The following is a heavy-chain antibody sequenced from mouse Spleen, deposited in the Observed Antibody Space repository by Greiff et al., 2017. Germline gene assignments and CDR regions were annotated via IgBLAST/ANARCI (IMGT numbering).Heavy chain of an antibody. J-gene: IGHJ3*01. Sequence: DVHLVESEGGLVQPGSSMKLSCTASGFTFSDYYMAWVRQVPEKGLEWVANINYDGSSTYYLDSLKSRFIISRDNAKNILYLQMSSLKSEDTATYYCARDEPAWFAYWGQGTLVTVSA. V-gene: IGHV5-16*01. CDR1: GFTFSDYY. CDR2: INYDGSST. CDR3: ARDEPAWFAY.